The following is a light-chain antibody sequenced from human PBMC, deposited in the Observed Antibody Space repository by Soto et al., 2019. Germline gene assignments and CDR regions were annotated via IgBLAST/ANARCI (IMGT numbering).Light chain of an antibody. CDR1: QPVSSNY. CDR2: GAS. Sequence: EIVLTQSPGTLSLSPGERATLSCRASQPVSSNYLAWYQHKPGQAPRLLIYGASSRATGIPDRFSGSGSGTDFTLTISRLEPEDFAVYYCQQYDTSLRTFGQGTKVDIK. V-gene: IGKV3-20*01. CDR3: QQYDTSLRT. J-gene: IGKJ1*01.